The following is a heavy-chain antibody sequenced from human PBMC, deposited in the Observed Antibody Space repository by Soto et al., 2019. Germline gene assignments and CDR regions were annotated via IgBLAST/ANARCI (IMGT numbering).Heavy chain of an antibody. CDR3: ARDDTMVRGAHNYYYYYGMDV. D-gene: IGHD3-10*01. CDR2: ISAYNGNT. Sequence: QVQLVQSGAEVKKPGASVKVSCKASGYTFTSYGISWVRQAPGQGLEWMGWISAYNGNTNYAQKLQDRVTMTTDTSTSTAYMELRSLRSDDTAVYYCARDDTMVRGAHNYYYYYGMDVWGQGTTVTVSS. CDR1: GYTFTSYG. J-gene: IGHJ6*02. V-gene: IGHV1-18*04.